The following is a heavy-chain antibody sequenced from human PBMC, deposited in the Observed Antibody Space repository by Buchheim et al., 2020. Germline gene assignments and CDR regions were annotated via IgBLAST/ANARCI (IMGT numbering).Heavy chain of an antibody. D-gene: IGHD2-2*01. J-gene: IGHJ6*02. V-gene: IGHV3-30*04. Sequence: QVQLVESGGGVVQPGRSLRLSCAASGFTFSSYALHWVRQAPGKGLEWVAVISYDGSNKYYADSVQGRFTISRDNLKNTLYLQMNSLRAEDTAVYCCARPRMWCSSTICYGRDYGLDVWGQGTT. CDR2: ISYDGSNK. CDR3: ARPRMWCSSTICYGRDYGLDV. CDR1: GFTFSSYA.